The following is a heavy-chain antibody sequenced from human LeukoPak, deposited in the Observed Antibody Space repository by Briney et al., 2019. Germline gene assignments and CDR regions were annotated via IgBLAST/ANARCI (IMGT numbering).Heavy chain of an antibody. J-gene: IGHJ4*02. CDR1: GGSVSSGSYY. CDR2: IYYSGST. Sequence: SETLSLTCTVSGGSVSSGSYYWSWIRQPPGKGLEWIGYIYYSGSTNYNPSLKSRVTISVDTSKNQFSLKLTSVTAADTAVYYCAREYYYDSSVYRYWLPFDYWGQGTLVTVSS. CDR3: AREYYYDSSVYRYWLPFDY. V-gene: IGHV4-61*01. D-gene: IGHD3-22*01.